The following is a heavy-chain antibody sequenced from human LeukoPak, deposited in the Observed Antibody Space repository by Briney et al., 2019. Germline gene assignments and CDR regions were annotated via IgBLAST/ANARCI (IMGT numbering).Heavy chain of an antibody. CDR1: GFTFSYYD. CDR2: IRSDGSNK. V-gene: IGHV3-30*02. Sequence: GGSLRLSCAASGFTFSYYDMHWVRQAPGKGPEWVAFIRSDGSNKYYADSVKGRFTISRDNSKNTLYLQMNSLRAEDTAVYYCASLLVGAPVDYWGQGTLVTVSS. J-gene: IGHJ4*02. D-gene: IGHD3-10*01. CDR3: ASLLVGAPVDY.